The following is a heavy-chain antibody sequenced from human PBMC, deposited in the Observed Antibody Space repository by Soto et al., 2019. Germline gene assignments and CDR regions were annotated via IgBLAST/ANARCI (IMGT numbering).Heavy chain of an antibody. CDR1: GGSVSSGSHY. J-gene: IGHJ5*02. V-gene: IGHV4-61*03. D-gene: IGHD3-3*01. Sequence: PSQTLCLTWTVSGGSVSSGSHYWSWIRQHPGKGLSLLGNIYYIVSPKYNPSLKSRVTISVDRSRNHFSLNLRSVTTADTALYYCARDMSYDFWSAYVGFDPWGQGTFVTVSS. CDR3: ARDMSYDFWSAYVGFDP. CDR2: IYYIVSP.